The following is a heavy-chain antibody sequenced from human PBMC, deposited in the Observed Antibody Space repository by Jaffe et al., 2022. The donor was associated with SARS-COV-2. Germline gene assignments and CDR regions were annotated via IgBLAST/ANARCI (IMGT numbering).Heavy chain of an antibody. CDR3: AREGPPGYYGMDV. Sequence: EVQLVESGGGLVKPGGSLRLSCAASGFTFSSYSMNWVRQAPGKGLEWVSSISSSSSYIYYADSVKGRFTISRDNAKNSLYLQMNSLRAEDTAVYYCAREGPPGYYGMDVWGQGTTVTVSS. V-gene: IGHV3-21*01. CDR1: GFTFSSYS. CDR2: ISSSSSYI. J-gene: IGHJ6*02.